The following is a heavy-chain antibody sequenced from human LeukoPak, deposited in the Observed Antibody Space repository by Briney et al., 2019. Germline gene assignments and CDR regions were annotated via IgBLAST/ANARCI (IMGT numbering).Heavy chain of an antibody. CDR3: ARGRYYYDSSGYYPPDFDI. V-gene: IGHV4-39*01. CDR1: GGSISSSNYY. J-gene: IGHJ3*02. CDR2: IYYSGIT. Sequence: SETLSLTCTVSGGSISSSNYYWGWIRQPPGKGLEWIGSIYYSGITYYNPSLKSRVTISVDTSNNQFSLKLSSVTAADTAMYYCARGRYYYDSSGYYPPDFDIWGQGTMVTVSS. D-gene: IGHD3-22*01.